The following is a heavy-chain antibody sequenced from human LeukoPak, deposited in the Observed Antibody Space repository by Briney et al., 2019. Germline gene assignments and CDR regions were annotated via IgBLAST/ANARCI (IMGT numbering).Heavy chain of an antibody. Sequence: SETLSLTCAVSGYSISSGYYWGWIRQPPGKGLQWIGSFYHSGSTYYNPSLRSRVTISVDTSKNQFSLELSSVTAADTAVHYCARQHYYDSSGFYPPATRVYYYYYYMDVCGKGTTVTVSS. D-gene: IGHD3-22*01. CDR2: FYHSGST. V-gene: IGHV4-38-2*01. CDR3: ARQHYYDSSGFYPPATRVYYYYYYMDV. J-gene: IGHJ6*03. CDR1: GYSISSGYY.